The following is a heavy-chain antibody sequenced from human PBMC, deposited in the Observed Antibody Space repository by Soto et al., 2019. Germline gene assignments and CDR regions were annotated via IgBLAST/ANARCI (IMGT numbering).Heavy chain of an antibody. CDR1: GYSVSDGYY. J-gene: IGHJ4*02. CDR2: INRSEKT. D-gene: IGHD4-17*01. Sequence: SETLSLTCVVSGYSVSDGYYLGWIRQPPGKGLEWIGSINRSEKTYYNPSLKSRLTISVDTSKNQISLTLSSVTAADTAIYYCARSGDDYGSYVDYWGQGTLATVSS. V-gene: IGHV4-38-2*01. CDR3: ARSGDDYGSYVDY.